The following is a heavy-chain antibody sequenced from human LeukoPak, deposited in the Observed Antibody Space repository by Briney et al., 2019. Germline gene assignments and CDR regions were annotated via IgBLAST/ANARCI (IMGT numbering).Heavy chain of an antibody. CDR2: IIPILGIA. CDR1: GGTFSSYA. D-gene: IGHD1-26*01. Sequence: SVKVSCKASGGTFSSYAISWVRQAPGQGLEWMGGIIPILGIANYAQKFQGRVTITADKSTSTAYMELSSLRSEDTAVYYCARGEAEVGANDYWGQGTLVTVSS. V-gene: IGHV1-69*10. CDR3: ARGEAEVGANDY. J-gene: IGHJ4*02.